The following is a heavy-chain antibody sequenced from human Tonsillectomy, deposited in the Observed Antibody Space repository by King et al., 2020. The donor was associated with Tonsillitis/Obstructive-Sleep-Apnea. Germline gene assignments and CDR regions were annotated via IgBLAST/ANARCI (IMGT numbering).Heavy chain of an antibody. Sequence: VQLVESGSELKNPGASVKVSCKASGYTFTIYAMNWVRQAPGQGLEWMGWISTNTGNPTYAQDFTGRFVFSLDTSVSTAYLQISSLKAEDTAVYYCARRDCSGGRCYYDAFDSWGQGTMVTVSS. D-gene: IGHD2-15*01. CDR3: ARRDCSGGRCYYDAFDS. CDR1: GYTFTIYA. J-gene: IGHJ3*02. CDR2: ISTNTGNP. V-gene: IGHV7-4-1*02.